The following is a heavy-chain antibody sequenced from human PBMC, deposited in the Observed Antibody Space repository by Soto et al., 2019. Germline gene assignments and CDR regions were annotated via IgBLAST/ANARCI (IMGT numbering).Heavy chain of an antibody. J-gene: IGHJ4*02. Sequence: RLSCAASGFTFSSYGMHWVRQAPGKGLEWVALISYDGSDKYFADSVKGRFTISRDNSKNTLYLQMDSLRAEDTAVYYCAKVYPTSTVLGYFDYWGQGTLVTVSS. CDR1: GFTFSSYG. CDR3: AKVYPTSTVLGYFDY. CDR2: ISYDGSDK. D-gene: IGHD4-17*01. V-gene: IGHV3-30*18.